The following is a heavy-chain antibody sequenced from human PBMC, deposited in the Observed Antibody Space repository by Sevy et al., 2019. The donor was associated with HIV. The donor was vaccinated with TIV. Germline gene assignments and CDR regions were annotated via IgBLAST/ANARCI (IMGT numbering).Heavy chain of an antibody. CDR1: GYTFTSYG. V-gene: IGHV1-18*01. Sequence: ASVKVSCKASGYTFTSYGISWVRQAPGQGLEWMGWISAYNGNTNYPQKLQGRVTMTTDTSTSTAYMELRSLRSDDTAVYYCAREGIEHMTYYDYVWGSYRYTGLYAFDIWGQGTMVTVSS. D-gene: IGHD3-16*02. CDR3: AREGIEHMTYYDYVWGSYRYTGLYAFDI. CDR2: ISAYNGNT. J-gene: IGHJ3*02.